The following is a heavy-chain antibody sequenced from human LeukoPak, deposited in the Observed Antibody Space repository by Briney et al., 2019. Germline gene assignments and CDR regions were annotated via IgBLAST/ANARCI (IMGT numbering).Heavy chain of an antibody. D-gene: IGHD6-13*01. CDR1: GGSFSGYY. J-gene: IGHJ4*02. V-gene: IGHV4-34*01. CDR2: INHSGST. CDR3: ARGRQQQLVRAFDY. Sequence: PSETLSLTCAVYGGSFSGYYWSWIRQPPGKGLEWIGEINHSGSTNYNPSLKSRVTMSVDTSMNQLSLKLSSVTAADTAVYYCARGRQQQLVRAFDYWGQGTLVTVSS.